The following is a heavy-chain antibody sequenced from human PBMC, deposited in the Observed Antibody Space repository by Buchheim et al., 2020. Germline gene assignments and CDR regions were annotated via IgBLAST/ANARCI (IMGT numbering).Heavy chain of an antibody. CDR2: IDIIGETT. CDR1: GFTLSTYA. Sequence: EVHLMESGGGLAQPGGSLSLPCAASGFTLSTYARNWVRQAPGKGLEWVSSIDIIGETTYYAESVKGRFTISRDNSKNTLYLQMNSLRAGDTAVYYCTKDDYGSYDYWGQGAL. D-gene: IGHD1-26*01. V-gene: IGHV3-23*01. J-gene: IGHJ4*02. CDR3: TKDDYGSYDY.